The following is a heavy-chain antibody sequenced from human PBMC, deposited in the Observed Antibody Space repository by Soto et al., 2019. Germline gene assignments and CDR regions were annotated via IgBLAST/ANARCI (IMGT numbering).Heavy chain of an antibody. CDR2: IYYSGST. D-gene: IGHD5-12*01. V-gene: IGHV4-31*03. Sequence: QVQLQESGPGLVKPSQTLSLTCTVSGGSISSGGYYWSWIRQHPGKGLEWIGYIYYSGSTYYNPSRKSRVTISVDTSKNQFSLKMSSVTAADTAVYYCARSLEMATICPFDYWGQGTLVTVSS. J-gene: IGHJ4*02. CDR1: GGSISSGGYY. CDR3: ARSLEMATICPFDY.